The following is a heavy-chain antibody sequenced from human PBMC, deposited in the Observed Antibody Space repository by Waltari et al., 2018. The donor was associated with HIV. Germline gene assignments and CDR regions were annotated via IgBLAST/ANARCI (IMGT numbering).Heavy chain of an antibody. D-gene: IGHD2-2*01. Sequence: QVQLVQSGIEVKKPGASVKVSCKASVYTFTNYDITWVRQATGQGLEWMGWMNPNSGNTGYTQNFQGRVTMTRNTSISTAYMELNSLTSEDTAVYYCARGRYCSSTSCPYWFDPWGQGTLVTVSS. CDR1: VYTFTNYD. J-gene: IGHJ5*02. V-gene: IGHV1-8*01. CDR3: ARGRYCSSTSCPYWFDP. CDR2: MNPNSGNT.